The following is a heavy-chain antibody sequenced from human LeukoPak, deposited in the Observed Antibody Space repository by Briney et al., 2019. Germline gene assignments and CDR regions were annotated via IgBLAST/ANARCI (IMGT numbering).Heavy chain of an antibody. Sequence: SETLSLTCTVSGGSISNCLWDWIRQPAGKGLEWIGRIYTSGSTNYNPSLKSRVTMSVDTTRNQFSLKLSSMTAADTAVYYCAREPPGYYDGGGNSGATLDYWGQGTLVTVSS. CDR2: IYTSGST. J-gene: IGHJ4*02. CDR3: AREPPGYYDGGGNSGATLDY. D-gene: IGHD3-22*01. V-gene: IGHV4-4*07. CDR1: GGSISNCL.